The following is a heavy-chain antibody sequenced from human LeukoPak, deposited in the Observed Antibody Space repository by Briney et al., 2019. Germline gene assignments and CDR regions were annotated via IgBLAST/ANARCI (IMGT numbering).Heavy chain of an antibody. CDR1: GYTLTELS. CDR3: ATASPYGVWGSPFAFDI. J-gene: IGHJ3*02. D-gene: IGHD3-16*01. CDR2: LDPEDGET. Sequence: ASVKVSCKVSGYTLTELSMHWVRQAPGKGLEWMGGLDPEDGETIYAQKFQGRVTMTEDTSTDTAYMELSSLRSEDTAVYYCATASPYGVWGSPFAFDIWGQGTMVTVSS. V-gene: IGHV1-24*01.